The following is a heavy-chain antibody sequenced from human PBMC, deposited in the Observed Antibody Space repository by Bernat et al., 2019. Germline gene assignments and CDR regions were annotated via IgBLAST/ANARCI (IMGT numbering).Heavy chain of an antibody. CDR1: GYTFTGYY. J-gene: IGHJ6*02. Sequence: QVQLVQSGAEVKKPGASVKVSCKASGYTFTGYYMHWVRQALGQGLEWMGWINPNSGGTNYAQKFQGWVTMTRDTSISTAYMELSRLRSDDTAVYYCARTVLLDHYYYGMDVWGQGTTVTVSS. V-gene: IGHV1-2*04. CDR2: INPNSGGT. CDR3: ARTVLLDHYYYGMDV. D-gene: IGHD3/OR15-3a*01.